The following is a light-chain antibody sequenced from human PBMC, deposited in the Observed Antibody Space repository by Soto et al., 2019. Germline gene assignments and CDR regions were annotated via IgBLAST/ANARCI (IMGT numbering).Light chain of an antibody. Sequence: DIQMTQSPSSLSASVGDRVTITCRASQSISSYLNWYQQKPGKAPKLLIYAASSLQSGVPSRFSGSRSRTDFTLTISSLQPEDFATHYCQQSYSTPPTFGKGIKLEIK. CDR2: AAS. CDR3: QQSYSTPPT. CDR1: QSISSY. V-gene: IGKV1-39*01. J-gene: IGKJ2*01.